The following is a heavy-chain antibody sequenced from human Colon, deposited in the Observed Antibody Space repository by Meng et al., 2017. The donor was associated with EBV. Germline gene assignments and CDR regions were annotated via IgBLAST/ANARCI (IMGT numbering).Heavy chain of an antibody. Sequence: VHLQDSAPGLVGPSQTPSLDGTVSGGARSSGNYYWSWIRQPPGKGLEWIGYIHHSGSAYYNPALKSRVSISVDTSKSQFSLNLNSMTAADTAVYYCASFDHIPRRNYFDYWGQGTLVTVSS. V-gene: IGHV4-30-4*01. CDR3: ASFDHIPRRNYFDY. D-gene: IGHD2-21*01. CDR1: GGARSSGNYY. CDR2: IHHSGSA. J-gene: IGHJ4*02.